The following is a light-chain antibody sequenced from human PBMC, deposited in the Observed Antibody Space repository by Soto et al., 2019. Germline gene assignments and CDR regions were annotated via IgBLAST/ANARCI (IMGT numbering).Light chain of an antibody. J-gene: IGKJ4*01. CDR3: QQYYTTPLT. Sequence: DIVMTQSPDSLAVSLGERATINCKSSQSVLYSSKNKNYLAWYQQKPGQPPELLVYWASTRESGVPDRFSGSGSGTDFTLTISSLQAEDVALYYCQQYYTTPLTFGGGTKVDIK. CDR1: QSVLYSSKNKNY. V-gene: IGKV4-1*01. CDR2: WAS.